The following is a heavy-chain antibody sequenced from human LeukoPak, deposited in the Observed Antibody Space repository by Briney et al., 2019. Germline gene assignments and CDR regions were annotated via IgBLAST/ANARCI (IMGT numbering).Heavy chain of an antibody. CDR3: ARQEGRDDGSGSYRPFDY. V-gene: IGHV4-39*01. D-gene: IGHD3-10*01. CDR2: IYYSGNT. Sequence: PSETLSLTCSVSGDSISGRNHYWGWIRQPPGKGLEWIGSIYYSGNTYHNPSLKSRVTIAVDTSKNQFSLKLSSVTAADTAVYYCARQEGRDDGSGSYRPFDYWGRGTLVTVSS. J-gene: IGHJ4*02. CDR1: GDSISGRNHY.